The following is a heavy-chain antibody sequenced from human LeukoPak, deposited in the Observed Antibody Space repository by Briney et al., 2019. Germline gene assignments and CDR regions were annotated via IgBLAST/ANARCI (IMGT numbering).Heavy chain of an antibody. D-gene: IGHD5-12*01. CDR3: ARHGSYDNFDY. CDR2: ISYSGST. V-gene: IGHV4-59*08. J-gene: IGHJ4*02. Sequence: PSETLSLTCTVSGGSISSYYWSWIRQPAGKGLEWIGYISYSGSTNYNPSLKSRVTISVDMAKNQFSLKLSSVTAADTAVYYCARHGSYDNFDYWGQGTLVTVSS. CDR1: GGSISSYY.